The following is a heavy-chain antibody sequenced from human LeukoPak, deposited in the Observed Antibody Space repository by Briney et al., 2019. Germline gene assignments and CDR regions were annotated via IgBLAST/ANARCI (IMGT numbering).Heavy chain of an antibody. J-gene: IGHJ4*02. V-gene: IGHV3-53*01. D-gene: IGHD3-3*01. CDR3: ARVKNGYHTDY. Sequence: GGSLRLSCAASGLIVSSNYMSWVRQAPGKGLEWVSVIYSGGSTYYVDSVKGRFAISRDNSKNTLYLQMNSLRAEDTAVYYCARVKNGYHTDYWGQGTLVTVSS. CDR2: IYSGGST. CDR1: GLIVSSNY.